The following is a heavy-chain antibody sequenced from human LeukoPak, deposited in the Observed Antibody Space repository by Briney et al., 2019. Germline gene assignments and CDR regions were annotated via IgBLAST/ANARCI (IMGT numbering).Heavy chain of an antibody. Sequence: GASVNVSFKASGYTFTIYGVSWVRQASGQGLEWMGWISASNGNTNYAQKLQGRVTMTTDTSTSTAYMELRSLRSDDTAVYYCARYPLSYSNNWHYYFDHWGQGTLLTVSS. D-gene: IGHD1-1*01. V-gene: IGHV1-18*01. CDR2: ISASNGNT. CDR1: GYTFTIYG. CDR3: ARYPLSYSNNWHYYFDH. J-gene: IGHJ4*02.